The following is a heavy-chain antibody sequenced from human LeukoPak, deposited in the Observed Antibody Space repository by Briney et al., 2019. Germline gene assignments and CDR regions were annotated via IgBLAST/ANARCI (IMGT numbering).Heavy chain of an antibody. CDR1: GFSVSGKF. D-gene: IGHD2-21*01. Sequence: GGSLRLSCAASGFSVSGKFMSWVRQAPGKGLEWVSIIHYDGKIRFAGSVGGRFTIYRDDSENTLFLQMNSLRVDDTAVYFCASGDGYLQPYWGQGTLVTVSS. V-gene: IGHV3-53*01. CDR3: ASGDGYLQPY. J-gene: IGHJ4*02. CDR2: IHYDGKI.